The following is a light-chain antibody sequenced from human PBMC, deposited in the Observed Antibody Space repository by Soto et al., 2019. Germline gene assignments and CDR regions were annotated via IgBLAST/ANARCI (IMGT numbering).Light chain of an antibody. Sequence: DIQMTQSPSSLSASVGDRVTITCQASQDINNCLNWYQQSPGKAPKLLIYKASTLETGVPSRFSGSASGTEFTLTISSLQPDDFATYYCQQHANYPITFGGGTKVDIK. CDR1: QDINNC. CDR2: KAS. J-gene: IGKJ4*01. CDR3: QQHANYPIT. V-gene: IGKV1-33*01.